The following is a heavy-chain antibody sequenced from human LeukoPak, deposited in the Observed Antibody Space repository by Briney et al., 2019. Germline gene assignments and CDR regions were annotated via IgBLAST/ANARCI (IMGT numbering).Heavy chain of an antibody. V-gene: IGHV3-48*01. CDR1: GFTINSST. D-gene: IGHD2-21*02. CDR2: ISRTGTTI. CDR3: ARDLGTGDHGLLV. J-gene: IGHJ4*02. Sequence: PGGSLRLSCAPSGFTINSSTMNGVRQAPGKGLEWISYISRTGTTIYYADSVKGRFTISRDNAKNSLYLQMNSLRSEDTGLYFCARDLGTGDHGLLVWGQGTLLTVSS.